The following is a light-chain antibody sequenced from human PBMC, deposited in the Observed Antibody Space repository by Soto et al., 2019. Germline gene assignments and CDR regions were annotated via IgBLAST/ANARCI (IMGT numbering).Light chain of an antibody. CDR3: QQYNNYSPT. J-gene: IGKJ2*01. Sequence: DIPMTQSPSTLSASVGDRVTITCRASQSINSWLAWYQQKPGIAPKLLIYDASILESGVPSRFSGSGSGTEFTLTISSLQPDDFASYYCQQYNNYSPTFGQGTKLEIK. CDR2: DAS. V-gene: IGKV1-5*01. CDR1: QSINSW.